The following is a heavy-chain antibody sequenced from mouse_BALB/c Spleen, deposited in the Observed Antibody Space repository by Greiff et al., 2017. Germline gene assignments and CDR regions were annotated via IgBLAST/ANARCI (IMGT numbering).Heavy chain of an antibody. CDR3: ARPYDYDDYAMDY. V-gene: IGHV5-9-3*01. D-gene: IGHD2-4*01. J-gene: IGHJ4*01. Sequence: EVKLVESGGGLVKPGGSLKLSCAASGFTFSSYAMSWVRQTPEKRLEWVATISSGGSYTYYPDSVKGRFTISRDNAKNTLYLQMSSLRSEDTAMYYCARPYDYDDYAMDYWGQGTSVTVSS. CDR1: GFTFSSYA. CDR2: ISSGGSYT.